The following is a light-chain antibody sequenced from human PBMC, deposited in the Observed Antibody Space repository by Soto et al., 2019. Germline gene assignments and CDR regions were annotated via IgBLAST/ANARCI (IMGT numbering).Light chain of an antibody. CDR2: AAS. CDR1: QSIHNF. CDR3: QQRYTTPFI. V-gene: IGKV1-39*01. J-gene: IGKJ3*01. Sequence: DIQVTQSPSSLSASVGDRVTITCRANQSIHNFLNWYQQKPGKAPNLLIYAASNLQSGVPSRFSCSGSGTYFTLSINIQLPSDFASYYSQQRYTTPFIFVPGTKVDIQ.